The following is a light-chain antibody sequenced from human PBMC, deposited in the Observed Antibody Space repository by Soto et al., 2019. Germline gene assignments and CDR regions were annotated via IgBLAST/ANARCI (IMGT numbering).Light chain of an antibody. CDR2: VAS. V-gene: IGKV3-15*01. Sequence: EIVMTQSPATLSVSPGERSTLSCGAGQSVSSNLAWYQQKPGQAPRLLXYVASTRATGIPARLSGSGSGTEFTLTISSLQSEDFAVYHCQQYNNWPQKITFGQGTRLEIK. CDR1: QSVSSN. J-gene: IGKJ5*01. CDR3: QQYNNWPQKIT.